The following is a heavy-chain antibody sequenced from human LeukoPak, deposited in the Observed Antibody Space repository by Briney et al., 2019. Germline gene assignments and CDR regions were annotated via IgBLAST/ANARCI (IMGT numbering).Heavy chain of an antibody. CDR1: GGSFSAYY. V-gene: IGHV4-34*01. J-gene: IGHJ4*03. Sequence: SETLSLTCAVYGGSFSAYYWSWIRQSPGKGLEXVAEINHRGDTNYNPSVKSRVSISVDTSKNQFSLKVTSLTAADTAVYYCARGPTISETGYFDYWGQGTLVTVSS. CDR3: ARGPTISETGYFDY. D-gene: IGHD1-1*01. CDR2: INHRGDT.